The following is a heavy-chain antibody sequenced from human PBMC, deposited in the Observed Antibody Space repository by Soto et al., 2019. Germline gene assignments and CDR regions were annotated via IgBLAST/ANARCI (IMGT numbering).Heavy chain of an antibody. CDR2: IWYDGSNK. CDR3: ARDISSSPKVYYYYGMDV. Sequence: GGSLRLSCAASGFTFSSYGMHWVRQAPGKGLEWVAVIWYDGSNKYYADSVKGRFTISRDNSKNTLYLQMNSLRAEDTAVYYCARDISSSPKVYYYYGMDVWGQGTTVTVSS. CDR1: GFTFSSYG. J-gene: IGHJ6*02. V-gene: IGHV3-33*01. D-gene: IGHD6-6*01.